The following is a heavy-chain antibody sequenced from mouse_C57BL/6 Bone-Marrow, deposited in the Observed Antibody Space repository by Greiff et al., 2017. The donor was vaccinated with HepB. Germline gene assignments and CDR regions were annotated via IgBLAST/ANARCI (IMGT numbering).Heavy chain of an antibody. Sequence: EVKLMESGGGLVKPGGSLKLSCAASGFTFSDYGMHWVRQAPEKGLEWVAYISSGSSTIYYADTVKGRFTISRDNAKNTLFLQMTSLRSEDTAMYYCAKPYYYGSSPPFAYWGQGTLVTVSA. D-gene: IGHD1-1*01. J-gene: IGHJ3*01. CDR1: GFTFSDYG. CDR3: AKPYYYGSSPPFAY. CDR2: ISSGSSTI. V-gene: IGHV5-17*01.